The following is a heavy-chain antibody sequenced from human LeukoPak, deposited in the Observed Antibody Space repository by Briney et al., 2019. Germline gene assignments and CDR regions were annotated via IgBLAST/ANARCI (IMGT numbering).Heavy chain of an antibody. D-gene: IGHD2-8*01. CDR3: ARELIDGPTQFDP. CDR1: GYTLTDLS. CDR2: FDPEEGET. Sequence: ASVKVSCKVSGYTLTDLSMHWVRQAPGKGLEWTGGFDPEEGETIYAQKFQGRVTMTTDTSTSTAYMELRSLRSDDTAVYYCARELIDGPTQFDPWGQGTLVTVSS. J-gene: IGHJ5*02. V-gene: IGHV1-24*01.